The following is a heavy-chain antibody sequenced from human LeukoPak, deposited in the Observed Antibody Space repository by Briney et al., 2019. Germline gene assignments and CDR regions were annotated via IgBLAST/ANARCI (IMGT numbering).Heavy chain of an antibody. CDR3: AKCRVGAANFDY. D-gene: IGHD1-26*01. CDR1: AFTFNSYA. Sequence: GGSLRLSCAASAFTFNSYAMSWVRQAPGKGLEWVSAISGSGANTYYADSVKGRFTISRDNSKNTLYLQMNNLRAEDTAVYYCAKCRVGAANFDYWGQGTLVTISS. CDR2: ISGSGANT. V-gene: IGHV3-23*01. J-gene: IGHJ4*02.